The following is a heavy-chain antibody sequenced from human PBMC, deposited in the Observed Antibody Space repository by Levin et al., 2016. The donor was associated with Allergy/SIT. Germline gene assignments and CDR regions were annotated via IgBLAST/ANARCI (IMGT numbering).Heavy chain of an antibody. V-gene: IGHV3-33*05. J-gene: IGHJ6*03. CDR3: ARDLQQPWDPYYYMDV. D-gene: IGHD6-13*01. CDR2: ISYDGSNK. Sequence: VRQAPGKGLEWVAVISYDGSNKYYADSVKGRFTISRDNSKNTLYLQMNSLRAEDTAVYYCARDLQQPWDPYYYMDVWGKGTTVTVSS.